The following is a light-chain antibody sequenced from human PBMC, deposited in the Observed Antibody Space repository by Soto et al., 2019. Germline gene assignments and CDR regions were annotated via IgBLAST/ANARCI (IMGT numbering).Light chain of an antibody. CDR3: QQYNSYPYT. J-gene: IGKJ2*01. Sequence: DIQMTQSPSTLSASVGDSVTITCWASQSVSSWLAWYQHRPGKAPKFLIYKASSLESGVPSRFSGSGSETDFTLTISSLQPDDFTTYYCQQYNSYPYTFGQGTKLEIK. CDR1: QSVSSW. CDR2: KAS. V-gene: IGKV1-5*03.